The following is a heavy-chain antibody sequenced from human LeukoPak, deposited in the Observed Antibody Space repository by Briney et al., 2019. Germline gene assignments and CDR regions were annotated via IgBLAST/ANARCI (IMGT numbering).Heavy chain of an antibody. Sequence: PGGSLRLSCAASGFTFSSHTMNWVRQAPGKGLQWVSSISSSSSYIYYADSVKGRFTISRDNAKNSLYLQMNSLRAEDTAVYYCARGRSSGWYYYYGMDVWGQGTTVTVSS. V-gene: IGHV3-21*01. CDR3: ARGRSSGWYYYYGMDV. J-gene: IGHJ6*02. CDR1: GFTFSSHT. D-gene: IGHD6-19*01. CDR2: ISSSSSYI.